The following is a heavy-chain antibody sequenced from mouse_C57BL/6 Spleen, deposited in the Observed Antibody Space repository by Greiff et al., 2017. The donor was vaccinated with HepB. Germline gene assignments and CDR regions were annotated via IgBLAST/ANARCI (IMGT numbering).Heavy chain of an antibody. J-gene: IGHJ1*03. CDR1: GFTFSDYG. D-gene: IGHD4-1*01. CDR3: ARLGPHWYFDV. CDR2: ISNLAYSI. Sequence: DVHLVESGGGLVQPGGSLKLSCAASGFTFSDYGMAWVRQAPRKGPEWVAFISNLAYSIYYADTVTGRFTISRENAKNTLYLEMSSLRSEDTAMYYCARLGPHWYFDVWGTGTTVTVSS. V-gene: IGHV5-15*01.